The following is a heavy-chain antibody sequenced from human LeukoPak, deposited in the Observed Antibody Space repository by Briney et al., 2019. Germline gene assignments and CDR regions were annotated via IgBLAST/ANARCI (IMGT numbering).Heavy chain of an antibody. CDR2: ISREGSIT. Sequence: PGGSLRLSCEGSGFIFDEYVMHWVRQAPGKGLEWVSLISREGSITTYADSVKGRFTISRDNNKNPVYLQMNSLRIEDTAFYYYARDVATRAEFLQHWGQGALVTVSS. J-gene: IGHJ1*01. CDR1: GFIFDEYV. V-gene: IGHV3-43*01. CDR3: ARDVATRAEFLQH. D-gene: IGHD1-26*01.